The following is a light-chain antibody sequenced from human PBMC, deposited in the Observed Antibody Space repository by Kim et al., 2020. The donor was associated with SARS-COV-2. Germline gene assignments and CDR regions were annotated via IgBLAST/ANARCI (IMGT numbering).Light chain of an antibody. CDR1: SGSIASNY. CDR3: QSYDSSRYV. CDR2: EDN. V-gene: IGLV6-57*03. J-gene: IGLJ1*01. Sequence: GKTVTISCTRSSGSIASNYVQWYQQRPGSAPTTVIYEDNQRPSGVPDRFSGSIDSSSNSASLTISGLKTEDEADYYCQSYDSSRYVFGTGTKVTVL.